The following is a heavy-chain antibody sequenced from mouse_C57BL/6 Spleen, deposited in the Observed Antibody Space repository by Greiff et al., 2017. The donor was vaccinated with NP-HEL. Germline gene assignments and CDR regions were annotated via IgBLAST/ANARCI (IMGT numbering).Heavy chain of an antibody. V-gene: IGHV14-4*01. J-gene: IGHJ2*01. CDR3: TGGSRRFDY. CDR2: IDPENGDT. CDR1: GFNIKDDY. Sequence: EVQLQQSGAELVRPGASVKLSCTASGFNIKDDYMHWVKQRPEQGLEWIGWIDPENGDTEYASKFQGKATITADTSSNTAYLQLSSLTSEDTAVYYCTGGSRRFDYWGQGTTLTVSS.